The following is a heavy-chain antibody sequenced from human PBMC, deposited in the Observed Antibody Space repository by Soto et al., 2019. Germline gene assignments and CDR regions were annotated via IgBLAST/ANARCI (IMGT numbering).Heavy chain of an antibody. CDR3: ARESRGDFDWLSNRLNWFDP. V-gene: IGHV1-2*04. J-gene: IGHJ5*02. CDR2: INPNSDGT. D-gene: IGHD3-9*01. Sequence: GASVKVSCKASGYTFTGCYMHWVRQAPGQGLEWMGWINPNSDGTNYAQKFQGWVTMTRDTSISTAYMELSRLRSDDTAVYYCARESRGDFDWLSNRLNWFDPWGQGTLVTVSS. CDR1: GYTFTGCY.